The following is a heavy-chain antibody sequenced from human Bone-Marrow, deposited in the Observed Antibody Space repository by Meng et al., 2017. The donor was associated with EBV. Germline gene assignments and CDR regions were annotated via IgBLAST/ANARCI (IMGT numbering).Heavy chain of an antibody. CDR2: IYYSGSA. V-gene: IGHV4-59*01. D-gene: IGHD5-12*01. CDR3: ARRGEGSGYDYGVYYFDY. Sequence: QAQLQEWGPGLVTPSETLSLTCTVTGGSISSYYWSWIRQPPGKGLEWIGYIYYSGSANYNPSLKSRVTISEDTSKNQFSLKLSSVTAADTAMYYCARRGEGSGYDYGVYYFDYWGQGTLVTVSS. J-gene: IGHJ4*02. CDR1: GGSISSYY.